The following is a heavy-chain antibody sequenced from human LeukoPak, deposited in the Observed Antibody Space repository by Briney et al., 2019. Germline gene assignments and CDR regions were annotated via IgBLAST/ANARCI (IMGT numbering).Heavy chain of an antibody. Sequence: GGSLRLSCVASGFTFSSYAINWVRQVPGKGLEWVSAISGSGGSTFYVDSVKGRFTISRDNSKNTLYLQMDSLRAEDTAVYYCAMSYSSSSVVAFDIWGQGTMVTVSS. CDR2: ISGSGGST. CDR1: GFTFSSYA. V-gene: IGHV3-23*01. D-gene: IGHD6-6*01. CDR3: AMSYSSSSVVAFDI. J-gene: IGHJ3*02.